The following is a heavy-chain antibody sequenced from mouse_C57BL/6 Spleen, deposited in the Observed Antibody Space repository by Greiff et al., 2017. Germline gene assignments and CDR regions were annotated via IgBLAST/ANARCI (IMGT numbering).Heavy chain of an antibody. CDR1: GYTFTSYW. V-gene: IGHV1-55*01. J-gene: IGHJ1*03. Sequence: QVQLQQSGAELVKPGASVKMSCKASGYTFTSYWITWVKQRPGQGLEWIGDIYPGSGSTNYNEKFKSKATLTVDTSSSTAYMQLSSLTSEDSAVYYCARRTMGSRTGYFDVWGTGTTVTVSS. CDR3: ARRTMGSRTGYFDV. D-gene: IGHD1-1*01. CDR2: IYPGSGST.